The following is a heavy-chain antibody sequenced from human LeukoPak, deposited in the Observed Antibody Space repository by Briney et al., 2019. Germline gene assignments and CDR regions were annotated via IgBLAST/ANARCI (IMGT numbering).Heavy chain of an antibody. V-gene: IGHV1-2*02. CDR3: ASLKDGYNFHH. CDR2: MSPNGGVT. Sequence: GASVKVSCKTSGYTFTNYYLHWVRQAPGHGLEWMVWMSPNGGVTKYTQNFQGRVTMTRDISIGTAYMELTGLTSDDTAVYYCASLKDGYNFHHWGQGTLVTVSS. J-gene: IGHJ4*02. D-gene: IGHD5-24*01. CDR1: GYTFTNYY.